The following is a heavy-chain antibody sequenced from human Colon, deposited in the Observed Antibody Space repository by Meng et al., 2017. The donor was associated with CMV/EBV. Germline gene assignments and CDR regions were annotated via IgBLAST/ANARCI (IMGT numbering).Heavy chain of an antibody. V-gene: IGHV4-59*01. D-gene: IGHD6-13*01. CDR1: INSMSSYF. Sequence: SETLSLTCTVSINSMSSYFWNWIRQPPGKGLEWIGYVYYSGSANYNPSLQSRVTISIDTSKNQFSLEVTSVTAADTAVYYCARGFPRGGSTDAFDIWGQGTMVTVSS. CDR3: ARGFPRGGSTDAFDI. J-gene: IGHJ3*02. CDR2: VYYSGSA.